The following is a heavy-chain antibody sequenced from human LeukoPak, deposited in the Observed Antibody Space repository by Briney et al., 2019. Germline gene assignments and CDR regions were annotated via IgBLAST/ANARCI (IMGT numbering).Heavy chain of an antibody. V-gene: IGHV5-51*01. D-gene: IGHD3-22*01. CDR1: GYSFTSYW. Sequence: PGESLQISCKGSGYSFTSYWIGWVRQMPGKGLEWMRIIYPGDSDTRYSPSFQGQVTIAADKSIGTAYLQWSSLKASDTAMYYCARPAYYYDSSGYYLLYSFDYWGQGTLVTVSS. CDR2: IYPGDSDT. J-gene: IGHJ4*02. CDR3: ARPAYYYDSSGYYLLYSFDY.